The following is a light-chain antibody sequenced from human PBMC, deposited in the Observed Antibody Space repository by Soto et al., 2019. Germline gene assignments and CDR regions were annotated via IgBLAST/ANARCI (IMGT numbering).Light chain of an antibody. J-gene: IGKJ1*01. V-gene: IGKV3-20*01. CDR2: GAS. CDR1: QSVSSSY. Sequence: EIVLTQSPGTLSLSPGERATLSCRASQSVSSSYLAWYQQKPGQAPRLLIYGASTRATGIPDRFSGSESGTDFTLTISTLEPEDFAVYYCQQYGSSRWTVGQGTKVEFK. CDR3: QQYGSSRWT.